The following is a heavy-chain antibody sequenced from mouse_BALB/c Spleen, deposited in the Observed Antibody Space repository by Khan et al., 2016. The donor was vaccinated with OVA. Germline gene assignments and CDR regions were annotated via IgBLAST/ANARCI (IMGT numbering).Heavy chain of an antibody. CDR1: GYTFTGYW. CDR2: IDPYDSET. Sequence: VQLQQSGAELVRPGASVKLSCEASGYTFTGYWMNWVKQSPEQGLEWIGRIDPYDSETHYNQNFKDKAILTVDKSSSPAYMPLSSLTSEDSAVYYCARNPFDYWSQGTLVTVSA. CDR3: ARNPFDY. V-gene: IGHV1-52*01. J-gene: IGHJ3*01.